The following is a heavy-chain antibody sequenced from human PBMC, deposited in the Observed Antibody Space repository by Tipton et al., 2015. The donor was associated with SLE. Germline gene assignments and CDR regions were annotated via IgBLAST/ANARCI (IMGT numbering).Heavy chain of an antibody. J-gene: IGHJ3*01. CDR1: GGSISSGSYY. CDR2: IYTSGST. Sequence: TLSLTCTVSGGSISSGSYYWSWIRQPAGKGLEWIGRIYTSGSTNYNPSLKSRVTIPVDTSKNQLSLKLSSVTAADTAVYYCAREGTYHYAPRGAFDLWGQGTMVTVSS. V-gene: IGHV4-61*02. D-gene: IGHD3-10*01. CDR3: AREGTYHYAPRGAFDL.